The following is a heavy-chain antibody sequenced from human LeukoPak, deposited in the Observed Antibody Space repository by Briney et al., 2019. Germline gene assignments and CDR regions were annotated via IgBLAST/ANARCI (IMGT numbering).Heavy chain of an antibody. Sequence: ASVKVSCKASGYSFTSYAIHWVRQAPGQRLEWMTWINGGNGNTKYSQKFQGRVTITRDTSASTAYMELSSLRSEDTAVYYCARVPPWVPVGYFEYWGQGTLVTVSS. V-gene: IGHV1-3*01. D-gene: IGHD1-26*01. J-gene: IGHJ4*02. CDR1: GYSFTSYA. CDR3: ARVPPWVPVGYFEY. CDR2: INGGNGNT.